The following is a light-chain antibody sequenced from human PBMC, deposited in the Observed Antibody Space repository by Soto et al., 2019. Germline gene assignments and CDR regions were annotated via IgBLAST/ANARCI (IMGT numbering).Light chain of an antibody. V-gene: IGLV3-25*02. CDR3: QSTDSSGSYRV. Sequence: SYELTQPPSVSVSPGQTARITCSGDALPKQYAYWYQQKPGQAPVLVMFKHSERPSGIPERFSGSRSGTTVTLPISGVQAEDEADYYCQSTDSSGSYRVFGGGTKLTVL. J-gene: IGLJ2*01. CDR2: KHS. CDR1: ALPKQY.